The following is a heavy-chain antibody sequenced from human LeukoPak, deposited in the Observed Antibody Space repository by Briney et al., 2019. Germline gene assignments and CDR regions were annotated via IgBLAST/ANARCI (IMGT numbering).Heavy chain of an antibody. V-gene: IGHV1-18*01. CDR3: ARDRYDYVWGSYFPPYGMDV. CDR2: ISAYSGNT. D-gene: IGHD3-16*01. CDR1: GYTFTSYG. J-gene: IGHJ6*02. Sequence: ASVKVSCKASGYTFTSYGISWVRQAPGQGLEWMGWISAYSGNTNYAQKLQGRVTVTTDTSTSTAYMELRSLRSDDTAVYYCARDRYDYVWGSYFPPYGMDVWGQGTTVTVSS.